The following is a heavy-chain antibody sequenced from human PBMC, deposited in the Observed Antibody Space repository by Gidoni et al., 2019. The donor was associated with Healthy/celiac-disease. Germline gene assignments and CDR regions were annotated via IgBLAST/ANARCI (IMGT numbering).Heavy chain of an antibody. Sequence: EVQLVESGGGLVQPGGSLILSCAASGFTFSSYDMHWVRQATGKGLEWVSAIGTAGDTYYPGSVKGRFTISRENAKNSLYLQMNSLRAGDTAVYYCARGPHFEDYDSSGYYYYFDYWGQGTLVTVSS. V-gene: IGHV3-13*01. D-gene: IGHD3-22*01. CDR2: IGTAGDT. CDR3: ARGPHFEDYDSSGYYYYFDY. J-gene: IGHJ4*02. CDR1: GFTFSSYD.